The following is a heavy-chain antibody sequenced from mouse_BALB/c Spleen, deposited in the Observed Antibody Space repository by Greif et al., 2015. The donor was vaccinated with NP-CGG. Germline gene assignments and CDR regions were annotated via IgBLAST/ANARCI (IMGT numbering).Heavy chain of an antibody. J-gene: IGHJ4*01. CDR1: GFNIKDTY. D-gene: IGHD1-1*01. Sequence: QLVESGAELVKPGASVKLSCTASGFNIKDTYMHWVKQRPEQGLEWIGRIDPANGNTKYDPKFQGKAIITADTSSNTAYLQLSSLTSEDTAVYYCARSVDYAMDYWGQGTSVTVSS. CDR3: ARSVDYAMDY. V-gene: IGHV14-3*02. CDR2: IDPANGNT.